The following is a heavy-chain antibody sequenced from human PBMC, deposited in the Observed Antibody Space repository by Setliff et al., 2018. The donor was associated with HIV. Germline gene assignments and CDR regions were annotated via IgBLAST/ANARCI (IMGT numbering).Heavy chain of an antibody. V-gene: IGHV4-34*01. CDR1: GGSFSGYY. CDR2: INHSGST. J-gene: IGHJ4*02. CDR3: AREDATMIGGEGFDY. Sequence: PSETLSLTCAVYGGSFSGYYWSWVRQPPGKGLEWIGEINHSGSTNYNPSLKSRVTISVDTSKNQFSLKLSFVTAADTAVYYCAREDATMIGGEGFDYWGQGTLVTVSS. D-gene: IGHD3-22*01.